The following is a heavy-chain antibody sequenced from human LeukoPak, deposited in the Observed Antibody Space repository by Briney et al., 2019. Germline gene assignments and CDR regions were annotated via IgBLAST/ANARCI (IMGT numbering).Heavy chain of an antibody. CDR2: IKEDGSAK. Sequence: GGSLRLSCTVSGFTVSSNSMSWVRQAPGKGLEWVASIKEDGSAKQKVDSVKGRFTISRDNAKNSLYLQMNSLRAEDTAVYYCAELGITMIGGVWGKGTTVTISS. CDR3: AELGITMIGGV. V-gene: IGHV3-7*01. CDR1: GFTVSSNS. J-gene: IGHJ6*04. D-gene: IGHD3-10*02.